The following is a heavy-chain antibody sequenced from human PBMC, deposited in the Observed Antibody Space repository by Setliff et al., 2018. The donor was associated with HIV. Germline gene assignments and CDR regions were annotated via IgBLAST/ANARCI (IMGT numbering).Heavy chain of an antibody. Sequence: ASVKVSCKASGFTFARSAMQWVRQARGQRLEWIGWIVVGSSNTYYTQKFQGRVTLTSDTSTSTVYMNLSGLRSEDTAVYFCARAAAWEAAAMTRRFFDYWGPGVLVTVSS. CDR1: GFTFARSA. CDR3: ARAAAWEAAAMTRRFFDY. D-gene: IGHD6-13*01. CDR2: IVVGSSNT. V-gene: IGHV1-58*02. J-gene: IGHJ4*02.